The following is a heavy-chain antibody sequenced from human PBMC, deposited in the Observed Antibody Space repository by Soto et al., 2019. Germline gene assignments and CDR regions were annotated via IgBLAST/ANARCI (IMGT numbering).Heavy chain of an antibody. Sequence: GGSLRLSCAASGFTFSSYWMHWVRQAPGKGLVWVSRINSDGSSTSYADSVKGRFTISRDNAKNTLFLQMKSLRAEDKAVYYRARDNDSSSWYPLGMDVWGQGTTVTVSS. J-gene: IGHJ6*02. CDR3: ARDNDSSSWYPLGMDV. CDR1: GFTFSSYW. V-gene: IGHV3-74*01. CDR2: INSDGSST. D-gene: IGHD6-13*01.